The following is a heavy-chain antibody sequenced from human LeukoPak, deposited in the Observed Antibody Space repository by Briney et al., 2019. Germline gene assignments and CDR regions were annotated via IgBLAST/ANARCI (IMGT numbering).Heavy chain of an antibody. CDR2: IYSGGST. CDR3: AKIDEYCTGSSCAPFDP. J-gene: IGHJ5*02. Sequence: GGSLRLSCAASGFTVSSNYMSWVRQAPGKGLEWVSIIYSGGSTYYADSVKGRFTISRDNSKNTLYLQMNSLRAEDTAVYYCAKIDEYCTGSSCAPFDPWGQGTLVTVSS. D-gene: IGHD2-15*01. V-gene: IGHV3-66*01. CDR1: GFTVSSNY.